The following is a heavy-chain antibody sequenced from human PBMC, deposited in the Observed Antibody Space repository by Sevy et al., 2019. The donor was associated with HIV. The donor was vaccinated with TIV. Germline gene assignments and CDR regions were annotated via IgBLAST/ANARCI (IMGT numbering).Heavy chain of an antibody. J-gene: IGHJ6*02. CDR1: GFTFSNYG. CDR3: AKRYYYDSNDYYYGMDV. D-gene: IGHD3-22*01. CDR2: ISYDGSNK. Sequence: GGSLRLSCAASGFTFSNYGMHWVRQAPGKGLEWVAVISYDGSNKDCADSVKGRFTISRDNSKNTLYLQMNSLRAEDTAVYYCAKRYYYDSNDYYYGMDVWGQGTTVTVSS. V-gene: IGHV3-30*18.